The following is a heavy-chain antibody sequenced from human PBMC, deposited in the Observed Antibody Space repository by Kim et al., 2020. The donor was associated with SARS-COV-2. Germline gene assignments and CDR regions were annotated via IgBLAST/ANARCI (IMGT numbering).Heavy chain of an antibody. D-gene: IGHD3-22*01. J-gene: IGHJ4*02. CDR3: ASYYDSSGYHLGALDY. Sequence: KCPGRVTITRDTSASTAYMELSSLRSEDTAVYYCASYYDSSGYHLGALDYWGQGTLVTVSS. V-gene: IGHV1-3*01.